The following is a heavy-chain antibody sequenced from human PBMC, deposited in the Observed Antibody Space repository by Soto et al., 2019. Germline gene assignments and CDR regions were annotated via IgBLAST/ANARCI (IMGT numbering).Heavy chain of an antibody. CDR1: GYSISSGYY. Sequence: SETLSLTCAVSGYSISSGYYWGWIRQPPGKGLEWIGSIYHSGSTYYNPSLKSRVTISVDTSKNQFSLKLSSVTAADTAVYYCARWMVRGVIITGSDYWGQGTLVTVSS. J-gene: IGHJ4*02. CDR2: IYHSGST. D-gene: IGHD3-10*01. CDR3: ARWMVRGVIITGSDY. V-gene: IGHV4-38-2*01.